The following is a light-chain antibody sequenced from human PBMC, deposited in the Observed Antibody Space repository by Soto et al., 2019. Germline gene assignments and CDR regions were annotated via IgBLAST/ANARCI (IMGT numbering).Light chain of an antibody. Sequence: ELVRTQSLATLSVSPGERATLSSRAIQSISSNLAWYQQKPGQAPRLLIYGASTRATGIPARFSGSGSGTDFTLTISSLQSEGFVIYYCQQYINWPRFGQGSNVDIK. V-gene: IGKV3-15*01. J-gene: IGKJ1*01. CDR2: GAS. CDR1: QSISSN. CDR3: QQYINWPR.